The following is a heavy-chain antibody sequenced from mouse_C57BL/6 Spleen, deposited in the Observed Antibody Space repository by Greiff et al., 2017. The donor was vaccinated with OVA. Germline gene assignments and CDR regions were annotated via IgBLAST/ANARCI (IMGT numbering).Heavy chain of an antibody. D-gene: IGHD1-1*01. CDR1: GYTFTSYG. CDR2: IYPRSGNT. J-gene: IGHJ1*03. V-gene: IGHV1-81*01. Sequence: VQLQQSGAELARPGASVKLSCKASGYTFTSYGISWVKQRTGQGLEWIGEIYPRSGNTYYNEKFKGKGTLTADKSSSTAYMELRSLTSEDSAVYFCAREVEDWYFDVWGTGTTVTVSS. CDR3: AREVEDWYFDV.